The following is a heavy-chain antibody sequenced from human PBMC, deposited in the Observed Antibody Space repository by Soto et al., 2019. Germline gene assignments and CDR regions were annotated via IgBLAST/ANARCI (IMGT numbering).Heavy chain of an antibody. Sequence: QVQLVESGGGVVQPGRSLRLSCAASGFTFSSYGMHWVRQAPGKGLEWVAVISYDGSNKYYADSVKGRITISRDNSQNTLYLQMNSLRAEDTAVYYCAKDREHYYGSGTFDYWGQGTLVTVSS. CDR3: AKDREHYYGSGTFDY. J-gene: IGHJ4*02. CDR2: ISYDGSNK. CDR1: GFTFSSYG. D-gene: IGHD3-10*01. V-gene: IGHV3-30*18.